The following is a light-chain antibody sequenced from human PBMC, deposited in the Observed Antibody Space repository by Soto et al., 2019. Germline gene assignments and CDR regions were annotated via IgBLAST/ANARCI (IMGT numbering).Light chain of an antibody. Sequence: QSVLTQPPSASGPPGQRVTISCSGSSSNIGSHSVDWYQQLPGTAPKLLIFRNNQRPSGVPDRFSGSKSGTSASLAISGLQSEDEADYYCAARDDSLNAVIFGGGTKVTVL. CDR2: RNN. CDR1: SSNIGSHS. CDR3: AARDDSLNAVI. J-gene: IGLJ2*01. V-gene: IGLV1-44*01.